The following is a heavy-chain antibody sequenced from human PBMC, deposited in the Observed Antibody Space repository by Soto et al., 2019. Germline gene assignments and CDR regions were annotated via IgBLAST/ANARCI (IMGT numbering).Heavy chain of an antibody. CDR3: ARNLPNRAGRV. J-gene: IGHJ4*02. Sequence: QVQLVQSGPEVKKPGSSVKVSCKVSGGPFSTLSISWVRQAPGQGLMWMGGIIPIFDATNYAQMFQGRVTITAVDSTSTAYMELSSLRSDDTAVYYCARNLPNRAGRVWGPGTLVTVSS. CDR2: IIPIFDAT. D-gene: IGHD3-10*01. V-gene: IGHV1-69*01. CDR1: GGPFSTLS.